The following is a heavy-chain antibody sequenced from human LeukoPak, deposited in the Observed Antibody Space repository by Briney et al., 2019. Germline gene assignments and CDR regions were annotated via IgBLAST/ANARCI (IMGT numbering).Heavy chain of an antibody. D-gene: IGHD3-10*01. CDR2: IKSKTDGGTT. CDR1: GFTFSNAW. J-gene: IGHJ3*02. CDR3: AREGVGGGAFDI. V-gene: IGHV3-15*01. Sequence: GGSLRLSWAAPGFTFSNAWMSWARQAPGRGLEWVGRIKSKTDGGTTDYAAPVKGRFTISRDDSKNTLYLQMDSLKTEDTAVYYCAREGVGGGAFDIWGQGTMVTVSA.